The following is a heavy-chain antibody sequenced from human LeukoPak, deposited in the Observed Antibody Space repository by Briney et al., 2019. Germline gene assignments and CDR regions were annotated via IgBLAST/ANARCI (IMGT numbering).Heavy chain of an antibody. CDR3: ARGVLEYQLLSEGFDP. CDR2: IYSGGST. CDR1: GFTVSSNY. D-gene: IGHD2-2*01. V-gene: IGHV3-53*01. Sequence: GGSLRLSCAASGFTVSSNYMSWVRQAPGKGLEWVSVIYSGGSTYYADSVKGRFTISRDNSKNTLYLQMNSLRAEDTAVYYCARGVLEYQLLSEGFDPGGQEPLVPVSS. J-gene: IGHJ5*02.